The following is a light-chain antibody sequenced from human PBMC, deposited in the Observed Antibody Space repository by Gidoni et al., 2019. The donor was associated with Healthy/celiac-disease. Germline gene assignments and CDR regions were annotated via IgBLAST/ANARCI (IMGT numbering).Light chain of an antibody. J-gene: IGKJ5*01. CDR2: AAS. Sequence: IQVTQSPSSLSASVGDRVTITCLASQSISSYLNWYQQKPGKAPKLLIYAASSLQSGVPSRFSGSGSGTDFTLTISSLQPEDFATYYCQQSYSTPTFGQGTRLEIK. V-gene: IGKV1-39*01. CDR3: QQSYSTPT. CDR1: QSISSY.